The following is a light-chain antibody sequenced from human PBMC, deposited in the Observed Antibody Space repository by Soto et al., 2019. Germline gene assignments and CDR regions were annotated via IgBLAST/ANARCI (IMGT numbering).Light chain of an antibody. J-gene: IGKJ4*01. CDR3: QQYGSSPPALT. CDR2: GAS. CDR1: QNVDSSY. V-gene: IGKV3-20*01. Sequence: EIVLTQSSGTLSLSPGERATLSFRASQNVDSSYLAWYQQKPGQAPRLLIYGASSRATGIPDRFSGSGSGTDFTLTISRLEPEDFAVYYCQQYGSSPPALTFGGGTKVDNK.